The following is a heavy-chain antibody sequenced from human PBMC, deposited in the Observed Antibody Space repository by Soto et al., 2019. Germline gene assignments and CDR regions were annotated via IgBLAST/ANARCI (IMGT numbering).Heavy chain of an antibody. V-gene: IGHV3-23*01. D-gene: IGHD2-2*01. J-gene: IGHJ2*01. CDR1: GFTFSSYA. CDR2: ISGSGDST. CDR3: ATSAGGYCSTTTCAGNFGYFDL. Sequence: EVQLLESGGGLVQPGGSLRLSCAASGFTFSSYAMSWVRQAPGKGLEWVSGISGSGDSTYYADSVKGRFTISRDNSKSMLYLQMTSLRADDTAVYYCATSAGGYCSTTTCAGNFGYFDLWGRGTLVTVSS.